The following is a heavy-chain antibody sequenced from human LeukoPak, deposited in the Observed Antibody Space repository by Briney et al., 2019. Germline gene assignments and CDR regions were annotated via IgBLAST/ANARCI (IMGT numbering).Heavy chain of an antibody. Sequence: SVKVSCKASRGTFSSYAISWVRQAPGQGLEWMGGIIPIFGTANYAQKFQGRVTITTDESTSTAYMELSSLRSEDTAVYYCASRQHRIAARPSVVLDYYYMDVWGKGTTVTVSS. V-gene: IGHV1-69*05. CDR1: RGTFSSYA. CDR3: ASRQHRIAARPSVVLDYYYMDV. CDR2: IIPIFGTA. D-gene: IGHD6-6*01. J-gene: IGHJ6*03.